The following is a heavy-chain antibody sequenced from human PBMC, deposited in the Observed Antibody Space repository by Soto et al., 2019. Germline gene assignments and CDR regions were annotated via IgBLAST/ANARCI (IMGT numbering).Heavy chain of an antibody. V-gene: IGHV5-51*01. CDR2: IYPGDSDT. D-gene: IGHD5-18*01. CDR1: GYSFTNYW. J-gene: IGHJ5*02. CDR3: ARHGGYSYGYLVDWFDP. Sequence: GESLKISCKGFGYSFTNYWIGWVRQMPGNGLEWMGIIYPGDSDTRYSPSFQGQVTISADKSISTAYLQWSSLKASDTAMYYCARHGGYSYGYLVDWFDPWGQGTLVTVSS.